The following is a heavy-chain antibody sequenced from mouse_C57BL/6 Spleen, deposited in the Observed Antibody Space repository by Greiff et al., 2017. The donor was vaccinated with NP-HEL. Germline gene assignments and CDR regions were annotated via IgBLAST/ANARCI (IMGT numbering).Heavy chain of an antibody. V-gene: IGHV1-81*01. CDR3: ARGIYDGYYAYYFDY. J-gene: IGHJ2*01. CDR2: IYPRSGNT. D-gene: IGHD2-3*01. Sequence: QVQLQQSGAELARPGASVKLSCKASGYTLTSYGISWVKQRTGQGLEWIGEIYPRSGNTYYNEKFKGKATLTADKSSSTAYMELRSLTSEDSAVYFCARGIYDGYYAYYFDYWGQGTTLTVSS. CDR1: GYTLTSYG.